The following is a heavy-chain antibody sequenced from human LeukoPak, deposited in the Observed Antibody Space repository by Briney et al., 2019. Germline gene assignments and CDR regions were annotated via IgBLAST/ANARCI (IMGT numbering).Heavy chain of an antibody. CDR2: IYYSGTI. V-gene: IGHV4-59*01. Sequence: PSETLSLTCTVTGVSISSYYWTWIRQPPGKGVEWIGYIYYSGTINFNPSLKSRVTISVDRSNNQVSLKLSSVTAADTAVYYCARAPEGRYFDYWGLGILVTVSS. D-gene: IGHD3-10*01. CDR1: GVSISSYY. J-gene: IGHJ4*02. CDR3: ARAPEGRYFDY.